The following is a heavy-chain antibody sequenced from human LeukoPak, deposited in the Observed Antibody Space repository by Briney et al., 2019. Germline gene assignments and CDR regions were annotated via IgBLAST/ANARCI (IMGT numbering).Heavy chain of an antibody. D-gene: IGHD2-15*01. CDR2: ISSGSGTI. J-gene: IGHJ2*01. CDR1: GFTFSGYS. Sequence: GGSLRLSCADAGFTFSGYSMNWLRQAPGKGLEWISYISSGSGTIYYADSVKGRFTISRDNGKNSLYLQMNSLRVEDTAVYYCARDRAAPTWYFDLWGRGTLVTVSS. CDR3: ARDRAAPTWYFDL. V-gene: IGHV3-48*01.